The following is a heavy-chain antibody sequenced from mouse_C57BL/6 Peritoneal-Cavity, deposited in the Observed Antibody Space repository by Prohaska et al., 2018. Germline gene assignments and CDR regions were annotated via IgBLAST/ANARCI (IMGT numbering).Heavy chain of an antibody. Sequence: QVQLQQSGPELVKPGASVKISCKASGYTFTDYYINWVKQRHGQGLEWIGWIFPGSGSTYYNGKFKGKATLTVDKSSSTAYMLLSSLTSEDSAVYFCARSVGYGYAYFDYWGQGTTLTVSS. CDR3: ARSVGYGYAYFDY. CDR1: GYTFTDYY. J-gene: IGHJ2*01. CDR2: IFPGSGST. V-gene: IGHV1-75*01. D-gene: IGHD2-2*01.